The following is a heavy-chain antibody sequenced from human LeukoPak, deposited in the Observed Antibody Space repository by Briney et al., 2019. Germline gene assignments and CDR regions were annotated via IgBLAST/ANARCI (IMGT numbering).Heavy chain of an antibody. J-gene: IGHJ5*02. Sequence: ASVKVSCKVSGYTLTELSMHWVRQAPGKGLEWMGGFDPEDGETIYAQKFQGRVTMTEDTSTDTAYMELSSVTAADTAVYYCARHVMRFGNRGGCWFDPWGQGTLVTVSS. CDR2: FDPEDGET. CDR3: ARHVMRFGNRGGCWFDP. D-gene: IGHD3-10*01. V-gene: IGHV1-24*01. CDR1: GYTLTELS.